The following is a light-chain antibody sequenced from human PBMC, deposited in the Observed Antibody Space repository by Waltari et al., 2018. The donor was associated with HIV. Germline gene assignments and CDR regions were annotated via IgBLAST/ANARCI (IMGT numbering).Light chain of an antibody. J-gene: IGKJ4*01. CDR3: QHYNHWPLT. CDR2: GAS. V-gene: IGKV3-15*01. CDR1: QSVSTN. Sequence: EIAMTQSPATLSVSPGERATLSCRASQSVSTNLAWYQQKPGQAPRLLIYGASARATGVPARFSGSGSGTEFTLTISSLQSEDFAIYYCQHYNHWPLTFGGGTKVEIK.